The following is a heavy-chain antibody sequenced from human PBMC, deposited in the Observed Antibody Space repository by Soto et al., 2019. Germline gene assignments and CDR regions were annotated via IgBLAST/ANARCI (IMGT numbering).Heavy chain of an antibody. J-gene: IGHJ3*02. CDR2: INGGGSST. V-gene: IGHV3-74*01. CDR3: AIGLVVPAGDAFDI. Sequence: EVQLVESGGGLVQPGGSLRLSCAASGFTFRSYWMHWVRQAPGKGLVWVSRINGGGSSTSYADSVKGRFTISRDNAKNTRYLQMNRLRAEDTAVYYCAIGLVVPAGDAFDIWGQGTMVTVSS. CDR1: GFTFRSYW. D-gene: IGHD2-2*01.